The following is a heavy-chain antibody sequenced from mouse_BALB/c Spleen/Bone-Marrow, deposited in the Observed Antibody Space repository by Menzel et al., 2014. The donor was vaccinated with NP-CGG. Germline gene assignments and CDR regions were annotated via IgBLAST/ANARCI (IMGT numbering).Heavy chain of an antibody. CDR2: INPYNGDT. J-gene: IGHJ2*01. D-gene: IGHD1-2*01. CDR3: ASSFITTAYYFDY. CDR1: GYSFTGYF. Sequence: EVQLQQSGPELVKPGASVKISCKASGYSFTGYFMNWVMQSHGKSLEWIGRINPYNGDTFYNQKFKGKATLTVDKSSSTAHMELRSLASEDSAVYYCASSFITTAYYFDYWSQGTTLTVSS. V-gene: IGHV1-20*02.